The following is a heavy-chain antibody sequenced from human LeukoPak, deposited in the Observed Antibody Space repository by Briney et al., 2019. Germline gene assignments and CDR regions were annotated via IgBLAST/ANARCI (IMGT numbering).Heavy chain of an antibody. J-gene: IGHJ6*03. Sequence: ASVKVSCKASGYTFTSYYTHWVRQAPGQGLEWMGIINPSGGSTSYAQKFQGRVTMTRDTSTSTVYMELSSLRSEDTAVYYCARVPGPGHMDVWGKGTTVTVSS. V-gene: IGHV1-46*03. CDR2: INPSGGST. CDR3: ARVPGPGHMDV. D-gene: IGHD1-1*01. CDR1: GYTFTSYY.